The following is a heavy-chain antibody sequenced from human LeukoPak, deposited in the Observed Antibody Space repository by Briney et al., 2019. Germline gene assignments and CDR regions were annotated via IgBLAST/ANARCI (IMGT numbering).Heavy chain of an antibody. V-gene: IGHV5-51*01. D-gene: IGHD2-2*01. CDR3: ARHSGEYQLLFGAFDI. CDR1: EYSFSTYW. Sequence: GESLKISCKGSEYSFSTYWIGWVRQMPGKGLEWMGIIYPGDSDTRYSPSFQGQVTISADKSISTAYLQWSSLKASDTAMYYCARHSGEYQLLFGAFDIWGQGTMVTVSS. CDR2: IYPGDSDT. J-gene: IGHJ3*02.